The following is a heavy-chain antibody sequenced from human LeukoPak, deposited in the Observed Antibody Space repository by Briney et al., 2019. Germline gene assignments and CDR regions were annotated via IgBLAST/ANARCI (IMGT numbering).Heavy chain of an antibody. V-gene: IGHV3-48*01. CDR2: ISSSSNSI. CDR1: GFTFSDYS. D-gene: IGHD5-18*01. CDR3: LRYNYGYYFDY. Sequence: PGGSLRLSCAASGFTFSDYSMSWVRQAPGKGLEGTSYISSSSNSIYYSDSVKGRFTISRDNAKNSLYLQMNSLRAEDTAVYYCLRYNYGYYFDYWGQGTLVTVSS. J-gene: IGHJ4*02.